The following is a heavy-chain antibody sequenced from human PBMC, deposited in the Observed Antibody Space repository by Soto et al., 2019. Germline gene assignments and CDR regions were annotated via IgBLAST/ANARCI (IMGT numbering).Heavy chain of an antibody. Sequence: SETLSLTCTVSGGSISSGGYYWSWIRQHPGKGLEWIGYIYYSGSTYYNPSLKSRVTISVDTSKNQFSLKLSSVTAADTAVYYCARSPHLLRFYFDYWGQGTLVTVSS. CDR1: GGSISSGGYY. D-gene: IGHD3-10*02. J-gene: IGHJ4*02. CDR3: ARSPHLLRFYFDY. CDR2: IYYSGST. V-gene: IGHV4-31*03.